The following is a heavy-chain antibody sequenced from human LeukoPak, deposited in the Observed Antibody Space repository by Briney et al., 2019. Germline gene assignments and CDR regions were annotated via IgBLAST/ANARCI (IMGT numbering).Heavy chain of an antibody. J-gene: IGHJ4*02. Sequence: GGSLRLSCTASGFTLSYYWINWVRQAPGKGLEWVASIKQDGSEKWYVDSVKGRFTISRDNAKNSVYLQMNSLRAEDTAVYYCAKGSYSSSSRGNFDYWGQGTLVTVSS. D-gene: IGHD6-6*01. V-gene: IGHV3-7*03. CDR2: IKQDGSEK. CDR1: GFTLSYYW. CDR3: AKGSYSSSSRGNFDY.